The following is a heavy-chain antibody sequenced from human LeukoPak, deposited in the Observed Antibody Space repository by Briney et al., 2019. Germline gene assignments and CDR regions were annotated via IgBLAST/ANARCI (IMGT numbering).Heavy chain of an antibody. CDR1: GFTFGDYA. Sequence: GGSLRLSCTASGFTFGDYAMSWVRQGPGKGLEWVSLIYSGGSTYYADSVKGRFTFSRDNSKNTLYLQMNSLRAEDTAVYYCARAYASYGYGDAFDIWGQGTMVTVSS. D-gene: IGHD5-18*01. J-gene: IGHJ3*02. V-gene: IGHV3-66*01. CDR2: IYSGGST. CDR3: ARAYASYGYGDAFDI.